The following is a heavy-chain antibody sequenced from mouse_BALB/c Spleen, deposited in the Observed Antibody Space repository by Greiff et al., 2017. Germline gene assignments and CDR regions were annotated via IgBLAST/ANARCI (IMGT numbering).Heavy chain of an antibody. Sequence: EVKLMESGGGLVKPGGSLKLSCAASGFTFSSYAMSWVRQSPEKRLEWVAEISSGGSYTYYPDTVTGRFTISRDNAKNTLYLEMSSLRSEDTAMYYCARGKASSSFFDYWGQGTTLTVSS. CDR3: ARGKASSSFFDY. CDR1: GFTFSSYA. J-gene: IGHJ2*01. V-gene: IGHV5-9-4*01. CDR2: ISSGGSYT. D-gene: IGHD1-1*01.